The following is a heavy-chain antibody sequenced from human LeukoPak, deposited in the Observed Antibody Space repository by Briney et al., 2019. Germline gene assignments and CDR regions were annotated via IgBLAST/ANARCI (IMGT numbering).Heavy chain of an antibody. J-gene: IGHJ4*02. D-gene: IGHD3-3*01. Sequence: PGGSLRLSCAASGFTFSSYSMNWVRQAPGKGLEWVSYISSSSSTMYYADSVKGRFTISRDNAKNSLYLQMNSLRAEDTAVYYCASHDFWSGLHFDYWGQGTLVTVSS. CDR1: GFTFSSYS. CDR2: ISSSSSTM. CDR3: ASHDFWSGLHFDY. V-gene: IGHV3-48*04.